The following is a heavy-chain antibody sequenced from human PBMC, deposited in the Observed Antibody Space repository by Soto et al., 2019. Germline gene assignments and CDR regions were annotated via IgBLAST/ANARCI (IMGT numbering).Heavy chain of an antibody. D-gene: IGHD1-1*01. J-gene: IGHJ6*02. CDR2: IYPGDSDI. CDR3: AKHTTYRFYGMDG. Sequence: GQALKISCNGCGYNFSSFWIGWVREMPGKGLELRGIIYPGDSDIRYSPSFEVQVTMSAGRSSSTAYLQWSSLKASDTAMYYCAKHTTYRFYGMDGWGQGTTVTVSS. V-gene: IGHV5-51*01. CDR1: GYNFSSFW.